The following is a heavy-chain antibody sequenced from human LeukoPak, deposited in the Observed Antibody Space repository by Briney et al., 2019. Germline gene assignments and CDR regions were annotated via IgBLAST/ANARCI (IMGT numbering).Heavy chain of an antibody. D-gene: IGHD3-22*01. CDR1: GGSISSYY. Sequence: SETLSLTCTVSGGSISSYYWSWIRQPPGKGLEWIGYIYYSGSTNYNPSLKSRVTISVDTSKNQFSLKLSSVTAADTAVYYCARQDYYDSSGYYYDDAFDIWGRGTMVTVSS. V-gene: IGHV4-59*08. CDR3: ARQDYYDSSGYYYDDAFDI. J-gene: IGHJ3*02. CDR2: IYYSGST.